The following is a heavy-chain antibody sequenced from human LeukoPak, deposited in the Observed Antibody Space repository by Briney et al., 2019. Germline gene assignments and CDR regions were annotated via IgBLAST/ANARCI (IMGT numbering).Heavy chain of an antibody. Sequence: PGGSLRLSCAASGFTFSSYAMSWVRQAPGKGLEWVSSISGSGGSTYYADSVKGRFTISRDNSKNTLYLQMNRLRAEDTAVYSCAKEYASSGYYPDYWGQGTLVTVSS. D-gene: IGHD3-22*01. CDR3: AKEYASSGYYPDY. V-gene: IGHV3-23*01. J-gene: IGHJ4*02. CDR2: ISGSGGST. CDR1: GFTFSSYA.